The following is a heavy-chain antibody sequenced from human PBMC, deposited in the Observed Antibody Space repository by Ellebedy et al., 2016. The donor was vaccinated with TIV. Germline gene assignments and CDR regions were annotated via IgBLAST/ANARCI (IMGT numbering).Heavy chain of an antibody. J-gene: IGHJ4*02. Sequence: SVKGRFTISRDDSKNTLYLQMNSLRPEDTAVYFCARDQQWLIFDFWGQGALVTVSS. D-gene: IGHD6-19*01. V-gene: IGHV3-30*01. CDR3: ARDQQWLIFDF.